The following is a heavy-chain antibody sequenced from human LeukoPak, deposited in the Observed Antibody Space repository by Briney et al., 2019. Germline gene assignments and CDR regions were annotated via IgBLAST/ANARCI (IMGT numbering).Heavy chain of an antibody. J-gene: IGHJ4*02. CDR3: ARVGYFDQSFDY. CDR1: GFTFSSYT. D-gene: IGHD3-9*01. CDR2: ISSSGSTI. V-gene: IGHV3-48*03. Sequence: GGSLRLSCAASGFTFSSYTMNWVRQAPGKGLEWVSYISSSGSTIYYADSVKGRFTISRDNAKKSLYLQMNSLRAEDTAVYSCARVGYFDQSFDYWGQGTLVTVSS.